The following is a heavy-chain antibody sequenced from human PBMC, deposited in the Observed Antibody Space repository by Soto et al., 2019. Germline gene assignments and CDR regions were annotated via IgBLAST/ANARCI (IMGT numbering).Heavy chain of an antibody. V-gene: IGHV1-18*04. CDR2: ISGYNGNT. D-gene: IGHD3-22*01. CDR3: ARVDYYDSSGYYGY. CDR1: GYTFTIYG. Sequence: QVPLVQSGAEVKKPGASVKVSCKASGYTFTIYGISWVRQAPGQGLEWMGWISGYNGNTDYAQNPQDRVTLTTDASTSSVYMELRSLRSDDTAVYYCARVDYYDSSGYYGYWGQGTLISVSS. J-gene: IGHJ4*02.